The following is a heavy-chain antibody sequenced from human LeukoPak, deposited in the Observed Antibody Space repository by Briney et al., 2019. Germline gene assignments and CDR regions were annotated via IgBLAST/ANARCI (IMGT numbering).Heavy chain of an antibody. CDR3: ARDSDGDPSFEY. D-gene: IGHD4-17*01. Sequence: GGSLRLSCAASGFTFSTSDMNWVRQAPGKGLEWVSYISCGSDTIFYADSLKGRFTISRDNAKNSLYLQMNSLRNEDTAVYYCARDSDGDPSFEYWGQGSLVTVSS. CDR2: ISCGSDTI. CDR1: GFTFSTSD. J-gene: IGHJ4*02. V-gene: IGHV3-48*02.